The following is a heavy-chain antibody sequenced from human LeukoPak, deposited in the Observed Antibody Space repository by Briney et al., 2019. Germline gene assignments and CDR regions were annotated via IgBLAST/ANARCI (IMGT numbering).Heavy chain of an antibody. Sequence: SETLSLTCAVYGGSFSDYYWSWIRQPPGKGLEWIGEIDHSGSTNYNLSLKSQVTISVDTSKKQFSLNLTSVTAADTAEYYCARGGSSYFNDSSGSGRAFDVWGQGTKVTVSS. D-gene: IGHD3-22*01. CDR1: GGSFSDYY. CDR2: IDHSGST. CDR3: ARGGSSYFNDSSGSGRAFDV. V-gene: IGHV4-34*01. J-gene: IGHJ3*01.